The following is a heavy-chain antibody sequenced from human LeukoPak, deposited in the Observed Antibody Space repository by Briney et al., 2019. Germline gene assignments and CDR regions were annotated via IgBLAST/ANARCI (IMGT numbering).Heavy chain of an antibody. V-gene: IGHV3-21*01. J-gene: IGHJ4*02. CDR3: ARGVLVRTPVIPIAY. CDR2: ISSSSSYI. D-gene: IGHD3-9*01. CDR1: GFTFSSYS. Sequence: GGSLRLSXAASGFTFSSYSMNWVRQAPGKGVEWFSSISSSSSYIYYADSVKGRFTISRDNAKNTLYLQMNSLRAEDTAVYYCARGVLVRTPVIPIAYWGQGTLVTVSS.